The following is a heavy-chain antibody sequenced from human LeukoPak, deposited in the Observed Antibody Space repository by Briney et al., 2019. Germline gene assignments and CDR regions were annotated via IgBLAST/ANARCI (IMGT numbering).Heavy chain of an antibody. D-gene: IGHD2-21*02. CDR1: GFTFRDYA. Sequence: TGGSLRLSCAASGFTFRDYAMHWVRQAPGKGLEWVALISYDGKYQFYADSVKGRFTISRDDSKNTLYVQMNSLRAEDTATYYCARDGTLLGSDSNYYYGMDVWGQGTTVTVSS. J-gene: IGHJ6*02. CDR2: ISYDGKYQ. CDR3: ARDGTLLGSDSNYYYGMDV. V-gene: IGHV3-30*04.